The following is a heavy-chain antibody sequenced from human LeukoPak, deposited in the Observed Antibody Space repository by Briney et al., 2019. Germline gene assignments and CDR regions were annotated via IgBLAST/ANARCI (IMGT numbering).Heavy chain of an antibody. CDR1: GYTFTGYY. CDR3: ARSGYSYGYEWWGLY. V-gene: IGHV1-2*02. D-gene: IGHD5-18*01. CDR2: INPNSGGT. J-gene: IGHJ4*02. Sequence: GASVKVSCKASGYTFTGYYMHWVRQAPGQGLEWMGWINPNSGGTNYAQKFQGRVTMTRDTSISTAYMELSRLRSDDTAVYYCARSGYSYGYEWWGLYWGQGTLVTVSS.